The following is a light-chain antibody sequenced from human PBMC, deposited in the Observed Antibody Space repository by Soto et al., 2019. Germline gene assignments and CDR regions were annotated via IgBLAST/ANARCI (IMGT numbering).Light chain of an antibody. Sequence: EIVMTQSPGTLSVSPGERATLSCRASQSVSVNLAWYQQKPGQAPRLLIYGVSTRATGIAARFSGSESGTEFTLTISSLQSEDIAVYYCQQYNDWPFTFGPGTKVDIK. CDR2: GVS. CDR3: QQYNDWPFT. V-gene: IGKV3-15*01. CDR1: QSVSVN. J-gene: IGKJ3*01.